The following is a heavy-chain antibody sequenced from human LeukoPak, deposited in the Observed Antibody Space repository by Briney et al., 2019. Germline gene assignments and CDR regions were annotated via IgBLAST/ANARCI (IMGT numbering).Heavy chain of an antibody. CDR2: IYSGGTT. D-gene: IGHD3-22*01. Sequence: IYSGGTTYYADSVKGRFTISRDNSKNTLYLQMNSLRAEDTAVYYCARGNYDGSGYHHYLDYWGQGTLVTVSS. J-gene: IGHJ4*02. CDR3: ARGNYDGSGYHHYLDY. V-gene: IGHV3-66*01.